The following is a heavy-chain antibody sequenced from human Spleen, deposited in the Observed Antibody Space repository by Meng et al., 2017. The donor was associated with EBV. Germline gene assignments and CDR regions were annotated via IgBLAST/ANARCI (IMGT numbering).Heavy chain of an antibody. J-gene: IGHJ4*02. Sequence: SAARLLTRPQALSSCCGVKWGSSSAHMGGWTSQPAGQGLGWIGETHGFGSTNYTPSLKSRVTISLATSKNEFSLRLSPVTAADTAVYYCARGVWRLSGGTERRLVFLDYWGQGILVTVSS. V-gene: IGHV4-34*01. CDR1: WGSSSAHM. CDR3: ARGVWRLSGGTERRLVFLDY. D-gene: IGHD2-21*01. CDR2: THGFGST.